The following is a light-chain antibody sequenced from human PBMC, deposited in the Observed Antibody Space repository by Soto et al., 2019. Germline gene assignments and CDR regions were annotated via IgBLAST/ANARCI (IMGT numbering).Light chain of an antibody. J-gene: IGKJ1*01. CDR2: AAS. CDR1: QSISNY. CDR3: QQTYSTPWT. Sequence: DIQMTQSPSSLSASVGDRVTITCRASQSISNYLNWYQQKPGKAPNLLIYAASNFQSGVPSRFSGSGSGTDVTLTISSLQPEDFATYYCQQTYSTPWTFGQGTKVEIK. V-gene: IGKV1-39*01.